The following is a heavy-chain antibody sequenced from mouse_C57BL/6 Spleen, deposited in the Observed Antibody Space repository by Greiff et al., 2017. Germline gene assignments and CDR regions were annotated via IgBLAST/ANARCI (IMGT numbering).Heavy chain of an antibody. CDR2: INPNNGGT. V-gene: IGHV1-18*01. Sequence: EVKVVESGPELVKPGASVKIPCKASGYTFTDYNMDWVKQSHGKSLEWIGDINPNNGGTIYNQKFKGKATLTVDKSSSTAYMELRSLTSEDTAVYYCARWDYAWFAYWGQGTLVTVSA. CDR3: ARWDYAWFAY. D-gene: IGHD1-1*02. CDR1: GYTFTDYN. J-gene: IGHJ3*01.